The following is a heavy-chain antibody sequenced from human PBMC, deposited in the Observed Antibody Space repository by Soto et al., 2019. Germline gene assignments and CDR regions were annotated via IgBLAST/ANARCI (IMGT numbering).Heavy chain of an antibody. D-gene: IGHD3-22*01. J-gene: IGHJ3*02. CDR3: ARRIGDSSGSHDAFDI. V-gene: IGHV5-51*07. Sequence: GESLKISCKGSGYSFTSYWIGWVHQMPGKGLEWMGTIYPGDSDTRYSPSFQGQVTISADKSISTAYLQWSSLKASDTAMYYCARRIGDSSGSHDAFDIWGQGTMVTVAS. CDR2: IYPGDSDT. CDR1: GYSFTSYW.